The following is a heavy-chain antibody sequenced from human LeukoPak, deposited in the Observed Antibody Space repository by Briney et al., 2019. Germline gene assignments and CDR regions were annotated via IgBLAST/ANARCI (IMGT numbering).Heavy chain of an antibody. D-gene: IGHD3-10*01. CDR3: AKDLREGMVRGVTIDY. J-gene: IGHJ4*02. Sequence: GRSLRLSCAASGFTFSSYGMHWVPQAPGKGLEWVAFISYDGSNKYYADSVKGRFTISRDNSKNTLYLQMNSLRAEDTAVYYCAKDLREGMVRGVTIDYWGQGTLVTVSS. CDR1: GFTFSSYG. CDR2: ISYDGSNK. V-gene: IGHV3-30*18.